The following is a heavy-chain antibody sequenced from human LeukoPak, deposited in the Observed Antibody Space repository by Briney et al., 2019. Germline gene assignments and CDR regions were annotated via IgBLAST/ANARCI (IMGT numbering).Heavy chain of an antibody. D-gene: IGHD6-6*01. CDR2: INHSGST. V-gene: IGHV4-34*01. CDR1: GGSFSGYY. J-gene: IGHJ3*02. CDR3: AEGAVKLAARPAGAFDI. Sequence: PSETLSLTCAVYGGSFSGYYWSWIRQPPGKGLEWIGEINHSGSTNYNPSLKSRVTISVDTSKNQFSLKLSSVTAADTAVYYCAEGAVKLAARPAGAFDIWGQGTMVTVSS.